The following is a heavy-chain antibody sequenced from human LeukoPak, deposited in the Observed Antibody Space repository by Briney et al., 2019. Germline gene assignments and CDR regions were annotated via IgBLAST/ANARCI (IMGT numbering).Heavy chain of an antibody. CDR1: GYTFITYW. Sequence: KKPGESLNISCKGSGYTFITYWIGWVRQMPGKGLEWMGIIYPGDSDTRYSPSFQDQVTISADKSINTAYLQWSSLKASDTAMYYCARPDDYGGKPAAFNIWGQGTMVTVSS. D-gene: IGHD4-23*01. CDR3: ARPDDYGGKPAAFNI. CDR2: IYPGDSDT. V-gene: IGHV5-51*01. J-gene: IGHJ3*02.